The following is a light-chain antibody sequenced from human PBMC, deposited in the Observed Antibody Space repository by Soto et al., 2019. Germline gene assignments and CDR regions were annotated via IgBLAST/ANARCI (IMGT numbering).Light chain of an antibody. V-gene: IGLV2-14*01. J-gene: IGLJ1*01. Sequence: QSVLTQPASVSGSPGQSITVSCTGTSSDIGGYNYVSWYQQHPGKAPKLMVYEVTNRPSGVSDRFSGSKSGNTASLTISGLQADDEGYYYCSSYTSRSTLYVFATGTKLTVL. CDR2: EVT. CDR1: SSDIGGYNY. CDR3: SSYTSRSTLYV.